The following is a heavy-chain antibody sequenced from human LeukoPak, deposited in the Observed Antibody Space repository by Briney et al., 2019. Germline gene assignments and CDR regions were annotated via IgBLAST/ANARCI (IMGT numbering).Heavy chain of an antibody. CDR2: ISSSSSYI. D-gene: IGHD6-6*01. J-gene: IGHJ4*02. Sequence: GGSLRLSCAASGFTFSSYSMNWVRQAPGKGLEWVSSISSSSSYIYYADSVKGRFTISRDNAKNSLYLQMNSLRAEDTAVYYYARVVKAARAPNVYYFDYWGQGTLVTVSS. CDR3: ARVVKAARAPNVYYFDY. V-gene: IGHV3-21*01. CDR1: GFTFSSYS.